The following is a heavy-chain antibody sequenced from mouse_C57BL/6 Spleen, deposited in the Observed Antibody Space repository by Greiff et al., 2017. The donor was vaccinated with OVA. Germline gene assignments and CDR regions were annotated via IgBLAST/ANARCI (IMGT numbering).Heavy chain of an antibody. Sequence: QVQLKQSGAELVRPGASVTLSCKASGYTFTDYEMQWVKQTPVHGLEWIGAIDPETGGTAYNQKFKGKAILTADKSSSTAYMELRSLTSEDSAVYYCTRGYDYHAMDYWGQGTSVTVSS. J-gene: IGHJ4*01. CDR3: TRGYDYHAMDY. D-gene: IGHD3-1*01. V-gene: IGHV1-15*01. CDR1: GYTFTDYE. CDR2: IDPETGGT.